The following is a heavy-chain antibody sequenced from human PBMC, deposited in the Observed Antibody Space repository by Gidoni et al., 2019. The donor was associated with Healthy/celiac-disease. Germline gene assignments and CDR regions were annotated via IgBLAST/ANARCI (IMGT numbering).Heavy chain of an antibody. V-gene: IGHV3-30*18. D-gene: IGHD3-3*01. CDR1: GFPFSRYG. Sequence: QVQLVESGGGVVQPGRSLRLSCAASGFPFSRYGMHWVRQAPGKGLEWVAVISYDGSNKYYADSVKGRFTISRDNSKNTLYLQMNSLRAEDTAVYYCAKQGYYDFWSGYYFDYWGQGTLVTVSS. CDR3: AKQGYYDFWSGYYFDY. CDR2: ISYDGSNK. J-gene: IGHJ4*02.